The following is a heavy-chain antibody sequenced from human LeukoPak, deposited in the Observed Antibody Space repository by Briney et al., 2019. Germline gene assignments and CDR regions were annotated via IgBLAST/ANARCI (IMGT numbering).Heavy chain of an antibody. CDR2: IYSSGSI. J-gene: IGHJ4*02. CDR3: ARCSGWYRIDY. Sequence: SETLSLTCTVSGGSISSYYWSWIRQTPGKGLEWIGYIYSSGSINYTPSLKSRVTISVDTSKNQISLKLSSVTAADTAVYYCARCSGWYRIDYWGQGTLVTVSS. D-gene: IGHD6-19*01. CDR1: GGSISSYY. V-gene: IGHV4-59*01.